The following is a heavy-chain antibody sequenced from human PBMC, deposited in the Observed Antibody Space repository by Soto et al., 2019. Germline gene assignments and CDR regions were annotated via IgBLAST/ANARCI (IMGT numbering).Heavy chain of an antibody. Sequence: PSETLSLTCAVYGGSFSGYYWSWIRQPPGKGLEWIGEINHSGSTNYNPSLKSRVTISVDTSKNQFSLKLSSVTAADTAVYYCGGFLGHYGWGSPHIYYYYYYMDVGGKGTRVTVS. D-gene: IGHD3-10*01. CDR1: GGSFSGYY. V-gene: IGHV4-34*01. CDR3: GGFLGHYGWGSPHIYYYYYYMDV. CDR2: INHSGST. J-gene: IGHJ6*03.